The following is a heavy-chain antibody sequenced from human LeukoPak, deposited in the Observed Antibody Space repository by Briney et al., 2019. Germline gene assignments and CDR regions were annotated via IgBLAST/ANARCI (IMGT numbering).Heavy chain of an antibody. Sequence: GGSLRLSCAASGFTFSSYSMNWVRQAPGKGLEWVSSISSSSSYIYYANSMKGRLTISRDNAKNSLYLQVNSLRAEDTAVYYCARRLPGRYSYGIDYWGQGTLVTVSS. J-gene: IGHJ4*02. D-gene: IGHD5-18*01. CDR2: ISSSSSYI. CDR3: ARRLPGRYSYGIDY. CDR1: GFTFSSYS. V-gene: IGHV3-21*01.